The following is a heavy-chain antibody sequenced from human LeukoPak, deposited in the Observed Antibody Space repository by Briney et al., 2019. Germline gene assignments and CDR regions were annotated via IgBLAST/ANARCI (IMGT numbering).Heavy chain of an antibody. CDR3: ARVTVDSGYDYFDY. Sequence: GGSLRLSCAASGLTVSSNYMSWVRQAPGKGLEWVSIIYSDGSTYYADSVKGRLTISRDNSKNTLYLQMNSLRAEDTAVYYYARVTVDSGYDYFDYWGQGTLVTVSS. V-gene: IGHV3-66*01. CDR2: IYSDGST. D-gene: IGHD5-12*01. J-gene: IGHJ4*02. CDR1: GLTVSSNY.